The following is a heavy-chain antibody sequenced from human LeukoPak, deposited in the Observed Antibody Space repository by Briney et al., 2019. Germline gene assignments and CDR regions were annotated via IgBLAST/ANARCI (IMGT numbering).Heavy chain of an antibody. V-gene: IGHV3-49*04. CDR3: TRVSLVAASVFFDY. Sequence: GGSLRLSCTAWIFTFGDYAMSWVRQAPGEGLEWVSFIRSKAYGGTTEYAASVKGRFTISRDDSKSIAYLQMNSLKTEDTAVYYCTRVSLVAASVFFDYWGQGTLVTVSS. CDR2: IRSKAYGGTT. J-gene: IGHJ4*02. CDR1: IFTFGDYA. D-gene: IGHD2-15*01.